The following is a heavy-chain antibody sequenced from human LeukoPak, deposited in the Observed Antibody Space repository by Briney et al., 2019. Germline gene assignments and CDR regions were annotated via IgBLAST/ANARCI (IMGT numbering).Heavy chain of an antibody. V-gene: IGHV1-2*02. D-gene: IGHD3-10*01. CDR3: ARGHAAMVRGVIGVDS. CDR2: TNPNSGGT. Sequence: GASVKVSCKASGYTFTGYYMHWVRQAPGQGLEWMGWTNPNSGGTNYAQKFQGRVTMTRDTSISTAYMELSRLRSDDTAVYYCARGHAAMVRGVIGVDSWGQGTLVTVSS. CDR1: GYTFTGYY. J-gene: IGHJ4*02.